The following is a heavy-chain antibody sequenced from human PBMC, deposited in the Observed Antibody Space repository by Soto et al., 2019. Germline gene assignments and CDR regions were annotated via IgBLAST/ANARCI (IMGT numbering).Heavy chain of an antibody. CDR2: IIPIFGTA. D-gene: IGHD3-22*01. J-gene: IGHJ3*02. V-gene: IGHV1-69*13. CDR1: GGTFSSYA. Sequence: SVKVSCKASGGTFSSYAISWVRQAPGQGLESMAGIIPIFGTANYAQKFQGRVTITADESTSTAYMELSSLRSEDTAVYYCARDRDYYASSGYVDAFESSVQLTMVT. CDR3: ARDRDYYASSGYVDAFES.